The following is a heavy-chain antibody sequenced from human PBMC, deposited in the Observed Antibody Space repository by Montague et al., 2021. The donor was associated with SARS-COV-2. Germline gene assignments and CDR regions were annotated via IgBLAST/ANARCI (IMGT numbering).Heavy chain of an antibody. CDR3: VRGIEAAGSYDY. Sequence: TLSLTCTVSGDSITSKTHYWDWVRQPAGKGLEWIGRLLTSGATNFNPSLKSRLTIYRDTSKNEFYLKLSSVTPEDTASYYCVRGIEAAGSYDYWGQGTLVTVSS. J-gene: IGHJ4*02. CDR2: LLTSGAT. V-gene: IGHV4-61*02. CDR1: GDSITSKTHY. D-gene: IGHD6-13*01.